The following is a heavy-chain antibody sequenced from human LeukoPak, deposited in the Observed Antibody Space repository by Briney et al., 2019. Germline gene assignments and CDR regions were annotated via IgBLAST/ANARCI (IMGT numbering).Heavy chain of an antibody. Sequence: ASVKVSCKASGYTFTSYGISWVRQAPGQGREWMGWISAYNGNTNYAQKRQGRVTMTTATSTRTASMELRSLRSDDTAVYYCAKTNDFWSGYSFDYWGQGTLVTVSS. CDR2: ISAYNGNT. CDR1: GYTFTSYG. CDR3: AKTNDFWSGYSFDY. J-gene: IGHJ4*02. D-gene: IGHD3-3*01. V-gene: IGHV1-18*01.